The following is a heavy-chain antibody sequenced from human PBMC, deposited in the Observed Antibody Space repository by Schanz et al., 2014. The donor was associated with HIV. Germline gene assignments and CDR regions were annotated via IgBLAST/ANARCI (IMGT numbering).Heavy chain of an antibody. D-gene: IGHD3-3*01. CDR2: MSYDGRNE. CDR3: VRDLEPTILGGYYHRYGMDV. Sequence: VQLVESGGNLVQPGRSLRLSCAASGFTFRSYGMHWVRQAPGKGLECVASMSYDGRNEHYVDSVKGRFTISRDNSKNTLNLQMNSLRGDDTGVYFCVRDLEPTILGGYYHRYGMDVWGQGTTVIVSS. CDR1: GFTFRSYG. V-gene: IGHV3-33*08. J-gene: IGHJ6*02.